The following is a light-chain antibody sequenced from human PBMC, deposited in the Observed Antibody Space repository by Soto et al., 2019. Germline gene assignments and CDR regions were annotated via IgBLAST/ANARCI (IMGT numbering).Light chain of an antibody. CDR2: DAS. V-gene: IGKV3-11*01. CDR3: RQSGSSPGT. Sequence: EIMLTQTRATLSWAAGERTTLSSRASQSVSYYLAWYQQKPGQAPRLLIYDASNRATGIPARFSGSGSGTDSTHICARRVPADFVVHYCRQSGSSPGTFGEGTKVDIK. J-gene: IGKJ1*01. CDR1: QSVSYY.